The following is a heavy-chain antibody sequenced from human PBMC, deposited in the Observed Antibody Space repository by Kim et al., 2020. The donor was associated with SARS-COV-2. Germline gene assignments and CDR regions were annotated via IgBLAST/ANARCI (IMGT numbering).Heavy chain of an antibody. Sequence: TGYAQKFQGRVTMTRNTSISTAYMELSSLRSEDTAVYYCLWFGEDAFDIWGQGTMVTVSS. CDR3: LWFGEDAFDI. V-gene: IGHV1-8*01. D-gene: IGHD3-10*01. CDR2: T. J-gene: IGHJ3*02.